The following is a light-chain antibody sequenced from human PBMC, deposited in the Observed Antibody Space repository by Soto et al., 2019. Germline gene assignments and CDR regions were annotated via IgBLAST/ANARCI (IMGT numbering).Light chain of an antibody. CDR3: QQYGNSPIT. CDR2: DAS. CDR1: QSVSSY. V-gene: IGKV3-20*01. Sequence: EIVLTQSPATLSLSPGERATLSCRASQSVSSYLAWYQQKPGQAPRLPIYDASSRATGIPDSFSGSGSGTDFTLTISRLEPEDFAVYYCQQYGNSPITFGQGTLLEIK. J-gene: IGKJ5*01.